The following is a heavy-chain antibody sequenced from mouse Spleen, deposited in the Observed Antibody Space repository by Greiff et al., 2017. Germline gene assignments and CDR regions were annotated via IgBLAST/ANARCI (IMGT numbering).Heavy chain of an antibody. J-gene: IGHJ1*01. CDR2: IWSDGST. CDR3: ARHPRGTGLYWYFDV. CDR1: GFSLTSYG. V-gene: IGHV2-6-1*01. Sequence: QVQLKESGPGLVAPSQSLSITCTVSGFSLTSYGVHWVRQPPGKGLEWLVVIWSDGSTTYNSALKSRLSISKDNSKSQVFLKMNSLQTDDTAMYYCARHPRGTGLYWYFDVWGAGTTVTVSS. D-gene: IGHD3-1*01.